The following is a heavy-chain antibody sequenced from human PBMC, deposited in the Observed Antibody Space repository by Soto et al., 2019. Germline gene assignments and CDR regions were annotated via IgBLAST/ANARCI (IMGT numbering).Heavy chain of an antibody. J-gene: IGHJ6*03. CDR3: ARQARFLDWPDYYLDV. CDR2: IWNDGVNK. Sequence: QVQLVESGGGVVQPGRSLRLSCAASGFAFSNYAIHWVRQAPGKGLAWVAVIWNDGVNKYYLDSVKGRFTISRDYSMDTSYLQMSSLRAEDTAVYYCARQARFLDWPDYYLDVWGKGTTVTVSS. V-gene: IGHV3-33*01. CDR1: GFAFSNYA. D-gene: IGHD3-3*01.